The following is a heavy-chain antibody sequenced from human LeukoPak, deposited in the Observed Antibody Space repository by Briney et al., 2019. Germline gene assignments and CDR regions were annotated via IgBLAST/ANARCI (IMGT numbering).Heavy chain of an antibody. D-gene: IGHD1-1*01. V-gene: IGHV3-23*01. CDR3: ARGLLDRYYFDY. Sequence: GGSLRLSCAASGFTFSSYAMSWVRQAPGKGLEWVSAISGSGGSTYYADSVKGRFTISSDNSKNTPSLQMNSLRAEDTAVYYCARGLLDRYYFDYWGQGTLVTVSS. CDR1: GFTFSSYA. CDR2: ISGSGGST. J-gene: IGHJ4*02.